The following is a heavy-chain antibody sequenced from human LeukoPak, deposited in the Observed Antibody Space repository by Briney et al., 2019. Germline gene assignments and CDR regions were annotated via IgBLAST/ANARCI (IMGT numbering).Heavy chain of an antibody. Sequence: PGGSLRLSCTASGFTFRDYYVTWIRHAPGKGLEWVGLIYPGESDITYSPSFQGQVIISADKSISTAYLQWSSLKASDTAMYYCARHAFHNDNSDYYFAHWGQGTLVTVSS. CDR2: IYPGESDI. J-gene: IGHJ4*02. CDR1: GFTFRDYY. CDR3: ARHAFHNDNSDYYFAH. D-gene: IGHD3-22*01. V-gene: IGHV5-51*01.